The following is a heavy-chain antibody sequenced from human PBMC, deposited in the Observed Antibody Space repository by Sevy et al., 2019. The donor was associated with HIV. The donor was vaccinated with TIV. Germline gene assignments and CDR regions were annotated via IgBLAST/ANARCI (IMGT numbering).Heavy chain of an antibody. D-gene: IGHD6-13*01. CDR1: GYAFTSYY. V-gene: IGHV1-46*01. J-gene: IGHJ4*02. Sequence: ASVKVSCKASGYAFTSYYIQWVRQAPGQGLEWMGIINPSGGTTTYSQKFQGRLTMTRDTSTSTVYMEMSSLTSEDTAVYYCARGFPSSSSWYALDSWGQRTLVTVSS. CDR3: ARGFPSSSSWYALDS. CDR2: INPSGGTT.